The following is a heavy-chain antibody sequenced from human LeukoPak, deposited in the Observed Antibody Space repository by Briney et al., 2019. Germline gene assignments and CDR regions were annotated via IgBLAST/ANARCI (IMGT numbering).Heavy chain of an antibody. CDR1: GGSISSYH. CDR3: ARARESGVFDY. CDR2: LLQNGRT. Sequence: SETLSLTCTVSGGSISSYHWGWIRQPPAKGLEWRGDLLQNGRTDYDPSLKSRVSISVDTSENQFSLKLSSVTAADTAVYYCARARESGVFDYWGQGTPVTVSS. V-gene: IGHV4-59*12. J-gene: IGHJ4*02. D-gene: IGHD3-10*01.